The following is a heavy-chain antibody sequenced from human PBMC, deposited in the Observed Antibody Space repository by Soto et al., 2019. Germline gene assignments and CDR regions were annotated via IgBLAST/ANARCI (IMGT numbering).Heavy chain of an antibody. CDR2: INWDGDFL. J-gene: IGHJ4*02. CDR3: ARGSSSSCDSLNY. D-gene: IGHD6-6*01. CDR1: GITFDDFA. Sequence: EVQLVESGGGLVQPGRSLRLSCAASGITFDDFAMHWVRQAPGKGLEWVSGINWDGDFLDYADSVKGRLTISRDKAKNSLYLQMRSLRREDTALYFCARGSSSSCDSLNYWGQGTLVTVSP. V-gene: IGHV3-9*01.